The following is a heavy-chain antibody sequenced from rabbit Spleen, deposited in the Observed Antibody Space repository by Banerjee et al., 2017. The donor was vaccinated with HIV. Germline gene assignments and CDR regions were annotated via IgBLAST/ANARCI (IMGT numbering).Heavy chain of an antibody. CDR2: IDPLFGIT. CDR3: ARDGAGGSYFAG. CDR1: GFTLSSYY. V-gene: IGHV1S7*01. D-gene: IGHD8-1*01. Sequence: HLVESGGGLVQPGGSLKLSCTASGFTLSSYYMNWVRQAPGKGLEWIGYIDPLFGITYYANCGNGRFSISRENAQNTVFLQMTSLTAADTATYFCARDGAGGSYFAGGGQGTLVTVS. J-gene: IGHJ2*01.